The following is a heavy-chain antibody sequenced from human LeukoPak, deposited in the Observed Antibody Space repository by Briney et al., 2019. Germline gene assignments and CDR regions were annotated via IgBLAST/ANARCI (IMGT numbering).Heavy chain of an antibody. CDR3: AREYSASEH. CDR2: IDPYTGNT. CDR1: GYNFVGYY. Sequence: ASVKVSCKASGYNFVGYYLHWVRQAPGQGLEWMARIDPYTGNTHYAQKFQGRITVTRDTSLSTTYMELNWLTSDDTALYYCAREYSASEHWGQGTLVTVSS. D-gene: IGHD5-12*01. J-gene: IGHJ1*01. V-gene: IGHV1-2*06.